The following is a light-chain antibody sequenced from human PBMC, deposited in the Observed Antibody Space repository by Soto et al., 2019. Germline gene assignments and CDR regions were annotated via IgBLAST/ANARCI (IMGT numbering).Light chain of an antibody. CDR2: GNS. J-gene: IGLJ1*01. CDR3: QSYDSSLSGYV. V-gene: IGLV1-40*01. CDR1: SSNIGAGYD. Sequence: QSVLTQPPSVSGAPGQRVTISCTGSSSNIGAGYDVHWYQQLPGTAPKLLIYGNSNRPSGVPDRFSGSKPGTSASLAITGLHAEDEADYSCQSYDSSLSGYVFGTGTKLTVL.